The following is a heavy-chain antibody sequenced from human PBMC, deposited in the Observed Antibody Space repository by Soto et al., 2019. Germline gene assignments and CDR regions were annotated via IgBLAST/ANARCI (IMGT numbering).Heavy chain of an antibody. J-gene: IGHJ4*02. CDR3: AKVSYSRYFDY. V-gene: IGHV3-23*01. Sequence: SLRLSCAASGFTIISNAMIWVRQAPGKGLEWVSVISSSGGSTYYADSVKGRFTISRDNSKNTLYLQMNSLRVEDTAVYYCAKVSYSRYFDYWGQGTLVTV. CDR1: GFTIISNA. CDR2: ISSSGGST. D-gene: IGHD4-4*01.